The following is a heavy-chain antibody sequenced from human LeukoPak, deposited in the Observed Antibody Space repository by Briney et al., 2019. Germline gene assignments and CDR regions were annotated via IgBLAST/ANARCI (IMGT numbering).Heavy chain of an antibody. J-gene: IGHJ4*02. D-gene: IGHD6-19*01. CDR2: ISSSSSTI. Sequence: PGGSLRLSCAASGFTFSSYSMNWVRQAPGKGLEWVSYISSSSSTIYYADSVKGRFTISRDNSRNTLYLQMNSLRAEDTAIYYCAKKYSSGQGRPYDYWGQGILVTVSS. CDR1: GFTFSSYS. CDR3: AKKYSSGQGRPYDY. V-gene: IGHV3-48*01.